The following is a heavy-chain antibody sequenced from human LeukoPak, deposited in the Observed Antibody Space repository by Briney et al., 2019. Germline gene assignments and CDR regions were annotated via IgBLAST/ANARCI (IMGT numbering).Heavy chain of an antibody. CDR3: ARNPSYYDILTGYYPAFPDY. Sequence: SETLSLTCAVYGGSFSGYYWSWIRQPPGKGLEWIGYIYYSGSTNYNPSLKSRVTISVDTSKNQFSLKLSSVTAADTAVYYCARNPSYYDILTGYYPAFPDYWGQGTLVTVSS. CDR2: IYYSGST. CDR1: GGSFSGYY. J-gene: IGHJ4*02. V-gene: IGHV4-59*01. D-gene: IGHD3-9*01.